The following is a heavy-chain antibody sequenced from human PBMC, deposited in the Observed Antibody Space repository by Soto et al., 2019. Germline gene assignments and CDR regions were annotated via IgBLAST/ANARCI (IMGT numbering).Heavy chain of an antibody. Sequence: PSETLSLTCAVSAYSISSGYYWGWIRQPPGKGLEWIGSIYHSGSTYYNPSLKSRVTISVDTSKNQFSLKLSSVTAADTAVYYCVSFDFWGGVVFGGGYYFDYWGQGTLVTV. D-gene: IGHD3-3*01. CDR2: IYHSGST. CDR1: AYSISSGYY. CDR3: VSFDFWGGVVFGGGYYFDY. V-gene: IGHV4-38-2*01. J-gene: IGHJ4*02.